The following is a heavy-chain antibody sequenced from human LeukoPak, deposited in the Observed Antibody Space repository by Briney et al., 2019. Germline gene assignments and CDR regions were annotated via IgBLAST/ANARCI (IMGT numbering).Heavy chain of an antibody. J-gene: IGHJ4*02. V-gene: IGHV3-53*01. CDR2: IYSGGST. CDR3: ASAPASWYHFDY. Sequence: GGSLRLSCAASGFTVSSNYMSWVRQAPGKGLEWVSVIYSGGSTYYADSVKGRFTISRDNSKNTLYLQMNSLRAEDTAVYYCASAPASWYHFDYWGQGTLVTVSS. D-gene: IGHD6-13*01. CDR1: GFTVSSNY.